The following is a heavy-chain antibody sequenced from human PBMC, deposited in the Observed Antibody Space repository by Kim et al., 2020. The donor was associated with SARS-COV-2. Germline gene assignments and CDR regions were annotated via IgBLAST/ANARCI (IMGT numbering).Heavy chain of an antibody. CDR3: ARGGHRRPKEGYCSGGSCYSLDAFEI. Sequence: SVKVSCKASGGTFSSYAISWVRQAPGQGLEWMGGIIPIFGTANYAQKFQGRVTITADESTSTAYMELSSLRSEDTAVYYCARGGHRRPKEGYCSGGSCYSLDAFEIWGQGTMVTVSS. D-gene: IGHD2-15*01. CDR1: GGTFSSYA. CDR2: IIPIFGTA. J-gene: IGHJ3*02. V-gene: IGHV1-69*13.